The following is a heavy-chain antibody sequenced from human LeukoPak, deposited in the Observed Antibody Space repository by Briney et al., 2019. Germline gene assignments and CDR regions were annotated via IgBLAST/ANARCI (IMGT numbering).Heavy chain of an antibody. CDR3: ARGNYDFWSGYDEAFDI. CDR2: ISSSSSTI. V-gene: IGHV3-48*01. D-gene: IGHD3-3*01. Sequence: GGSLTHSCAASGFTFSNYSMNWVRQAPGKGLEWLSYISSSSSTIYYADSVKGRFTISRDNAKNSLYLQMNSLRAEDTAVYYCARGNYDFWSGYDEAFDIWGQGTKVSVCS. J-gene: IGHJ3*02. CDR1: GFTFSNYS.